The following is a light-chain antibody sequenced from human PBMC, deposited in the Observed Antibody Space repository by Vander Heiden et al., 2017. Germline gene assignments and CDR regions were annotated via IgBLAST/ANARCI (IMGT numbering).Light chain of an antibody. J-gene: IGKJ4*01. CDR3: QQYDNYPLLT. V-gene: IGKV1-8*01. Sequence: AIRMTQSPSSLSASTGDRVTITCRASQDVSSSLAWYQHKPGKAPKLLIYAASTLQGGVPSRFSGSGSGTDFTLTISCLQSEDFATYYCQQYDNYPLLTFGGGTKVEI. CDR2: AAS. CDR1: QDVSSS.